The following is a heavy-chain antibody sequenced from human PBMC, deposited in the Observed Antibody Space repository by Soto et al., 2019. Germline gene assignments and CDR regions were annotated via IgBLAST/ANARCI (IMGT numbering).Heavy chain of an antibody. CDR3: AAATYYYDSSGPYYFDY. V-gene: IGHV1-58*01. CDR1: GFTFTSSA. D-gene: IGHD3-22*01. Sequence: QMQLVQSGPEVKKPGTSVKVSCKASGFTFTSSAVQWVRQARGQRLEWIGWIVVGSGNTNYAQKFQERVTITSDMSTSTAYMELSSLRSEDTAVYYCAAATYYYDSSGPYYFDYWGQGTLVTVSS. J-gene: IGHJ4*02. CDR2: IVVGSGNT.